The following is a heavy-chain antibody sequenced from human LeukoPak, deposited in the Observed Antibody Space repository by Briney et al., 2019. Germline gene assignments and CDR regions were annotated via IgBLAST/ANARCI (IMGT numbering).Heavy chain of an antibody. D-gene: IGHD3-10*01. CDR1: GGSFSGYY. CDR3: ARVPMVRGVNLDY. J-gene: IGHJ4*02. CDR2: INHSGNT. V-gene: IGHV4-34*01. Sequence: SETLSLTCAVYGGSFSGYYWNWIRQPPGKGLEWIGGINHSGNTNYNPSLKSRVTISVDTSKNQFSLKLSSVTAADTAVYYCARVPMVRGVNLDYWGQGTLVTVSS.